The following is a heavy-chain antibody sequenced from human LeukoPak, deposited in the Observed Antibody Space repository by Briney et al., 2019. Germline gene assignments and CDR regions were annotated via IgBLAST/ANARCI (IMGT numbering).Heavy chain of an antibody. CDR1: GYSFTSYW. Sequence: GESLKTSCKGSGYSFTSYWSGWVRQMPGEGLEWMGIIYPGDSDTRYSPSFQGQVTISADKSISTAYLQWSSLKASDTAMYYCARPDCSGGSCYDAFDIWGQGTMVTVSS. CDR2: IYPGDSDT. J-gene: IGHJ3*02. V-gene: IGHV5-51*01. CDR3: ARPDCSGGSCYDAFDI. D-gene: IGHD2-15*01.